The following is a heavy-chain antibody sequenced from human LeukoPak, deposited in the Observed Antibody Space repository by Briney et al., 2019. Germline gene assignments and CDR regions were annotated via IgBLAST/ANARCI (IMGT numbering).Heavy chain of an antibody. CDR3: ATAGIDYDILTGYRFDY. D-gene: IGHD3-9*01. CDR2: FDPEDGET. CDR1: GYTLTELS. V-gene: IGHV1-24*01. Sequence: ASVKVSCKVSGYTLTELSMHWVRQAPGKGLEWMGGFDPEDGETIYAQKFQGRVTMTEDTSTDTAYMELGSLRSEDTAVYYCATAGIDYDILTGYRFDYWGQGTLVTVSS. J-gene: IGHJ4*02.